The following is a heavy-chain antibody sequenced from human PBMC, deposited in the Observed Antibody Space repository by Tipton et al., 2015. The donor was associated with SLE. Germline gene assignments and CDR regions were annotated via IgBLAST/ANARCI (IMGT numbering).Heavy chain of an antibody. CDR2: IYHSGST. Sequence: TLSLTCAVSGYSISSGYYWGWIRPPPGKGLECIGSIYHSGSTYYNPPLNSRVTLSVDRVNNQFTLKMTSVTAADTAVYYWANQNWNYYFWGQGNLVTVSS. CDR1: GYSISSGYY. CDR3: ANQNWNYYF. J-gene: IGHJ4*02. D-gene: IGHD1-7*01. V-gene: IGHV4-38-2*01.